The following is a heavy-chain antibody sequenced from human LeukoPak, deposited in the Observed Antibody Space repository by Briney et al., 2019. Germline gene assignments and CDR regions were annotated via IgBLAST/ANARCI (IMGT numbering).Heavy chain of an antibody. CDR3: ARAPMGLYYYGMDV. CDR1: GGTFSSYA. V-gene: IGHV1-69*04. CDR2: IIPILGIA. Sequence: SVKVSCKASGGTFSSYAISWVRQAPGQGLEWMGRIIPILGIANYAQKFQGRVTITADKSTSTAYMELSSLRSEDTAVYYCARAPMGLYYYGMDVWGQGTTVTVSS. D-gene: IGHD3-10*01. J-gene: IGHJ6*02.